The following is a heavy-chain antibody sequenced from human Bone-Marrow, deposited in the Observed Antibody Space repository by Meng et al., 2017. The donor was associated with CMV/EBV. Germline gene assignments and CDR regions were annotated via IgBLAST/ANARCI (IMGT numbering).Heavy chain of an antibody. CDR1: GYTFTSYD. J-gene: IGHJ3*02. D-gene: IGHD1-1*01. CDR2: MNPNSGNT. CDR3: ATDLAIIWNGGTLFDI. V-gene: IGHV1-8*03. Sequence: ASVKVSCKASGYTFTSYDINWVRQATGQGLEWMGWMNPNSGNTGYAQKFQGRVTITRNTSISTAYMELSSLRSEDTAVYYCATDLAIIWNGGTLFDIWGQGTMVTVSS.